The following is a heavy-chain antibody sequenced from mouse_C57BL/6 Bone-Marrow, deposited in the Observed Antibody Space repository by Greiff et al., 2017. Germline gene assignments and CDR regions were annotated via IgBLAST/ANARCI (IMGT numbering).Heavy chain of an antibody. CDR3: ARWDSKPSMDY. D-gene: IGHD2-5*01. V-gene: IGHV5-6*01. J-gene: IGHJ4*01. CDR2: ISRGGSYT. Sequence: EVQLVESGGDLVKPGGSLTLSCAASGFTFSSYGMSWVRQTPDKRLEWVATISRGGSYTYYPDSVKGRFTISRDNAKNTLYLQMSSLKSEDTAMYYCARWDSKPSMDYWGQGTSVTVSS. CDR1: GFTFSSYG.